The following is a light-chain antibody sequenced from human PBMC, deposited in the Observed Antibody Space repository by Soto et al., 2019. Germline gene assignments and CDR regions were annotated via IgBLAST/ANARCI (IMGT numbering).Light chain of an antibody. Sequence: QSALTQPASVSGSPGQSITISCTGTSSDVGSYNLVSWYQQHPGKAPKLMICEVSKRPSGVSNRFSGSKSGNTASLTISGLQAEDEADYYCCSYAGSSNVFGTGTKHTVL. CDR2: EVS. CDR3: CSYAGSSNV. CDR1: SSDVGSYNL. J-gene: IGLJ1*01. V-gene: IGLV2-23*02.